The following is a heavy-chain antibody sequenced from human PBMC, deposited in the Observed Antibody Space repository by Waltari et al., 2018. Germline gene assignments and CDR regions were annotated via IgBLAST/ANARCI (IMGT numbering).Heavy chain of an antibody. CDR1: GFTFSSYA. CDR2: ISGSGGST. J-gene: IGHJ4*02. D-gene: IGHD4-17*01. V-gene: IGHV3-23*01. CDR3: AKCGGREFHGDYAHSDY. Sequence: EVQLLESGGGLVQPGGSLRLSCAASGFTFSSYAMSWVRQAPGKGLEWVSAISGSGGSTYDADAVKGRFTISRDNSKNTLYLQMNSLRAEDTAVYYCAKCGGREFHGDYAHSDYWGQGTLVTVSS.